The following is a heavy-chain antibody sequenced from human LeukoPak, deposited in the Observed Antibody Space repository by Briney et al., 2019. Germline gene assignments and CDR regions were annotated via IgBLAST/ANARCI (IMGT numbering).Heavy chain of an antibody. Sequence: SETLSLTCTVSGYSISSGYYWGWIRQPPGKGLEWIGEINHSGSTNYNPSLKSRVTISVDTSKNQFSLKLSSVTAADTAVYYCARRLVAYYYYYMDVWGKGTTVTVSS. CDR1: GYSISSGYY. CDR2: INHSGST. D-gene: IGHD6-6*01. J-gene: IGHJ6*03. CDR3: ARRLVAYYYYYMDV. V-gene: IGHV4-38-2*02.